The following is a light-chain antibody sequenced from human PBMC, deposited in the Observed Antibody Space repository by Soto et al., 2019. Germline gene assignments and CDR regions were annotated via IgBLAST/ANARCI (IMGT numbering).Light chain of an antibody. V-gene: IGKV1-39*01. CDR1: ESISNF. Sequence: DIAMSQSPSSLSASVGDRVTITCRASESISNFLNWYQQKPGRAPKLLMYAVSNLQSGVPPRFSGSRSGTDFTLTISSLQPEDFATYYCQQSYTAPPTFGQGTKVAIK. J-gene: IGKJ1*01. CDR2: AVS. CDR3: QQSYTAPPT.